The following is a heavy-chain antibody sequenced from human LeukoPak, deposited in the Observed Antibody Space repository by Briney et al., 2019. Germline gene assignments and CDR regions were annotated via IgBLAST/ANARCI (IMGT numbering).Heavy chain of an antibody. V-gene: IGHV1-2*02. D-gene: IGHD4-17*01. Sequence: ASVKVSCKASGYTFTGYYMHWVRQAPGQGLEWMGWINPNSGGTNYAQKFQGRVTMTRDTSISTAYMELSRLRSDDTAVYYCARDSLSRRPGMTTVTTNWFDPWGQGTLVTVSS. CDR3: ARDSLSRRPGMTTVTTNWFDP. CDR2: INPNSGGT. CDR1: GYTFTGYY. J-gene: IGHJ5*02.